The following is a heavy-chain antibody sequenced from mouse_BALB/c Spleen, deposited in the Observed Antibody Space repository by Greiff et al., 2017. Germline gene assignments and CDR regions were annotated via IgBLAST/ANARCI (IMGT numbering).Heavy chain of an antibody. CDR1: GFTFSSYG. Sequence: DVMLVESGGDLVKPGGSLKLSCAASGFTFSSYGMSWVRQTPDKRLEWVATISSGGSYTYYPDSVKGRFTISRDNAKNTLYLQMSSLKSEDTAMYYCARQRYGSSLAWFAYWGQGTLVTVSA. D-gene: IGHD1-1*01. CDR2: ISSGGSYT. CDR3: ARQRYGSSLAWFAY. V-gene: IGHV5-6*02. J-gene: IGHJ3*01.